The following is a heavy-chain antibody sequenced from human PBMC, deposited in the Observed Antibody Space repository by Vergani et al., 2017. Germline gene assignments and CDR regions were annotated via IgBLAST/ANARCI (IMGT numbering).Heavy chain of an antibody. J-gene: IGHJ6*02. CDR2: IIPIFGTA. CDR3: AAGRIAGAGSRVGWGYYYGMDV. CDR1: GGTFSSYA. Sequence: QVQLVQSGAEVKKPGSSVKVSCKASGGTFSSYAISWVRQAPGQGLEWMGGIIPIFGTANYAQKFQGRVTITADESTSTAYMELSSLRSEDTAVYYCAAGRIAGAGSRVGWGYYYGMDVWGQGTTVTVSS. D-gene: IGHD6-19*01. V-gene: IGHV1-69*01.